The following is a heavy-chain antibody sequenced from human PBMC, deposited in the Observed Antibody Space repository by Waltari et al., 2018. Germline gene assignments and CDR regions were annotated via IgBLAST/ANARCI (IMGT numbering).Heavy chain of an antibody. CDR1: GSIFRNFA. J-gene: IGHJ3*02. CDR3: ARVIAGRAFDI. CDR2: MSYDGNTE. V-gene: IGHV3-30-3*01. Sequence: QVQVMESGGGVVQPGRSLRLSCPTPGSIFRNFAMHWVRQTPGKGLGWVAMMSYDGNTEYYADSVKGRFTISRDNSRSTLYLQMNSLRVEDTAVYSCARVIAGRAFDIWGQGTLVTVS. D-gene: IGHD6-6*01.